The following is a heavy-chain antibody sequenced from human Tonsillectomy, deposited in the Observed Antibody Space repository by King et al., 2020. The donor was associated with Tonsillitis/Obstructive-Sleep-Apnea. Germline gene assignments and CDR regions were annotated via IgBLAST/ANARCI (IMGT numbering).Heavy chain of an antibody. J-gene: IGHJ4*02. D-gene: IGHD5-18*01. CDR1: GGSISSYY. Sequence: QLQESGPGLVKPSETLSLTCTVSGGSISSYYWSWIRQPPGKGLGWIGYIYYSGSTNYNPSLKSRVTISVDTSKNQFSLKLSSVTAADTALYYCARHAGYSYGPFDYWGQGTLVTVSS. V-gene: IGHV4-59*08. CDR2: IYYSGST. CDR3: ARHAGYSYGPFDY.